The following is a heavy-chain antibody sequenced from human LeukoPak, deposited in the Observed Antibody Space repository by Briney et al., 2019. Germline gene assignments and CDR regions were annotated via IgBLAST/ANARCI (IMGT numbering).Heavy chain of an antibody. CDR3: ARVNYDYGAYVGAFDI. CDR1: GFTFSSYA. Sequence: GRSLRLSCAASGFTFSSYAMHWVRQAPGKGLEWVAVIWYDGSNKYYVDSVKGRFTISRDNSKNTLSLQMNSLRAEDTAVYYCARVNYDYGAYVGAFDIWGQGTMVTVSS. D-gene: IGHD4-17*01. CDR2: IWYDGSNK. J-gene: IGHJ3*02. V-gene: IGHV3-33*01.